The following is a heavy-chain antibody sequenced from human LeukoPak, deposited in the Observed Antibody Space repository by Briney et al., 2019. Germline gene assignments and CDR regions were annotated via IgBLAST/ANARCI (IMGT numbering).Heavy chain of an antibody. CDR1: GGSISSYY. V-gene: IGHV4-59*01. J-gene: IGHJ4*02. CDR2: IYYSGST. Sequence: SETLSLTCTVSGGSISSYYWSWIRQPPGKGLEWIGYIYYSGSTKYNPSLKSRVTISVDTSKNQFSLKLSSVAAADTAVYYCARVPPGTSHFDYWGQGTLVTVSS. D-gene: IGHD1-7*01. CDR3: ARVPPGTSHFDY.